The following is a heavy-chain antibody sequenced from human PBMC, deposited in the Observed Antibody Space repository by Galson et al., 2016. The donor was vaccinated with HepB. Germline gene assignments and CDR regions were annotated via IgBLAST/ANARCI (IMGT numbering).Heavy chain of an antibody. J-gene: IGHJ6*02. D-gene: IGHD1-1*01. CDR2: IIPMVGAR. V-gene: IGHV1-69*13. CDR1: GGTFSTYA. Sequence: SVKVSCKASGGTFSTYAINWVRQAPGQGLEWMGGIIPMVGARAYAQDFQGRVTFTADAYTGTAYMALSSLRTDDKARYYCARGGRYLQNRHMDVRGPGTTVNVSS. CDR3: ARGGRYLQNRHMDV.